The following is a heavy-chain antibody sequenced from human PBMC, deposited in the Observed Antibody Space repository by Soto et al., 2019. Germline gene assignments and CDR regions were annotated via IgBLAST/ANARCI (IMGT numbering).Heavy chain of an antibody. J-gene: IGHJ6*02. V-gene: IGHV4-31*02. CDR1: SGGSY. CDR2: IYYSGST. Sequence: SGGSYRINIKKHPGKGLEWIGYIYYSGSTYYNPSLKSRVTISVDTSKNQFSLKLSSVTAADTAVYYCAASCVGCGGFNYYGMDVWGQGTTVTAP. CDR3: AASCVGCGGFNYYGMDV. D-gene: IGHD2-21*01.